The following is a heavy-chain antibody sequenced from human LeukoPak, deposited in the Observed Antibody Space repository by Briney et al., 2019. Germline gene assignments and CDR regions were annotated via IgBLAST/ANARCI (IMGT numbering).Heavy chain of an antibody. Sequence: SETLSLTCTVSGGSISSYYWSWIRQPAGKGLEWIGRIYPSGSTNYNPSLKSRVTMSVDTSKNQFSLKLSSVTAADTAVYYCARGLRYYDSSGYRTGYWFDPWGQGTLVTVSS. CDR2: IYPSGST. CDR1: GGSISSYY. D-gene: IGHD3-22*01. CDR3: ARGLRYYDSSGYRTGYWFDP. V-gene: IGHV4-4*07. J-gene: IGHJ5*02.